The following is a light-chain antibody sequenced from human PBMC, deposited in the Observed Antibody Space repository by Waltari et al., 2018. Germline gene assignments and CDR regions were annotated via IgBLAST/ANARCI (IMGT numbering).Light chain of an antibody. V-gene: IGKV3-20*01. J-gene: IGKJ1*01. CDR2: GSS. CDR1: QSVSRT. Sequence: EIVLTQSPGTLSLSPGERATLSCRARQSVSRTFAWYQPKPCQAHRLLIYGSSTTATVIPDMFSGSGSGTDFSLTISRLEPEDFAVYYCQHYVRLPVTFGQGTKVEIK. CDR3: QHYVRLPVT.